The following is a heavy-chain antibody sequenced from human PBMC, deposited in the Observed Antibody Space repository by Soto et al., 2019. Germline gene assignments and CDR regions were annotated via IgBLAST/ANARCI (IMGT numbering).Heavy chain of an antibody. CDR1: GGSFSGYY. D-gene: IGHD2-2*01. V-gene: IGHV4-34*01. Sequence: SETLSLTYAVYGGSFSGYYWSWIRQPPGKGLEWIGEINHSGSTNYNPSLKSRVTISVDTSKNQFSLKLSSVTAADTAVYYCATLRSTAVVVPAASYYFDYWGQGTLVTVSS. J-gene: IGHJ4*02. CDR2: INHSGST. CDR3: ATLRSTAVVVPAASYYFDY.